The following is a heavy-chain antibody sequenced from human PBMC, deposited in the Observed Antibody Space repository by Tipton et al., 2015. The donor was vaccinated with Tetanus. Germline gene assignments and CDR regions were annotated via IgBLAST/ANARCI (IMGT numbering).Heavy chain of an antibody. CDR2: INPNSGGT. CDR3: ASLLVATTLRSDYYYYYGMDV. D-gene: IGHD5-12*01. V-gene: IGHV1-2*02. CDR1: GYTFTGYY. Sequence: QVQLVQSGPEVKKPGASVKVSCKASGYTFTGYYMHWVRQAPGQGLEWMGWINPNSGGTNYAQKFQGRVTMTRDTSISTAYMELSRLRSDDTAVYYCASLLVATTLRSDYYYYYGMDVWGQGTTVTVSS. J-gene: IGHJ6*02.